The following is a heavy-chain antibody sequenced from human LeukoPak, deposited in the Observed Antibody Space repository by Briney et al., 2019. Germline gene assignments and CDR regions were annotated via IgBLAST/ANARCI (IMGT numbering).Heavy chain of an antibody. V-gene: IGHV4-38-2*01. D-gene: IGHD3-10*01. J-gene: IGHJ4*02. CDR2: IYHSGSP. CDR3: ARHPFDRVFFDY. CDR1: GYSISRGYY. Sequence: PSETLSLTCAVSGYSISRGYYWGWIRQAPGKGVEWIGSIYHSGSPQYNPSLKSRLIISVDTSKNQFSLKLSSVTAADTAVYFCARHPFDRVFFDYWGQGTLVTVSS.